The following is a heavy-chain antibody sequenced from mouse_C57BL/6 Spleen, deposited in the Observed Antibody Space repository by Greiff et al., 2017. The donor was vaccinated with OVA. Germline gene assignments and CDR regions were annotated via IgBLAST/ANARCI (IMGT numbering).Heavy chain of an antibody. CDR1: GYAFSSSW. Sequence: VQLQQSGPELVKPGASVKISCKASGYAFSSSWMNWVKQRPGKGLEWIGRIYPGDGDTNYNGKFKGKATLTADKSSSTAYMQLSSLTSEDSAVYFCARSGSRGRDYWGQGTSVTVSS. J-gene: IGHJ4*01. CDR3: ARSGSRGRDY. D-gene: IGHD1-1*01. CDR2: IYPGDGDT. V-gene: IGHV1-82*01.